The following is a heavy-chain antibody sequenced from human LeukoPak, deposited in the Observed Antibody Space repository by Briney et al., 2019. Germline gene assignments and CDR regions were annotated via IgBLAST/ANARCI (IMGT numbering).Heavy chain of an antibody. V-gene: IGHV3-15*01. D-gene: IGHD3-22*01. CDR2: IKSKSDGGTT. CDR3: TTDRGLYDSSGYYYFATDI. J-gene: IGHJ3*02. Sequence: GGSLRLSCAASGFTLSSYSMNWVRQAPGKGLEWVGRIKSKSDGGTTDYAAPVKGRFTISRDDSKNTLFLQMNSLKTEDTAVYYCTTDRGLYDSSGYYYFATDIWGQGTMVTVSS. CDR1: GFTLSSYS.